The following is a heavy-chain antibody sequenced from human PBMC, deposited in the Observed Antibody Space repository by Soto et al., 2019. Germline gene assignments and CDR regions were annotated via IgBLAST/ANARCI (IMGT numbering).Heavy chain of an antibody. J-gene: IGHJ6*02. CDR2: IIPIFGTA. CDR1: GGTFSSYA. D-gene: IGHD6-13*01. V-gene: IGHV1-69*01. Sequence: QVQLVQSGAEVKKPGSSGKVSCKASGGTFSSYAISWLRQAPGQGLEWMGGIIPIFGTANYAQKFQGRVTITADESTSTAYMELSSLRSEDTAVYYCANLLSSPLAAAYGMDVWGQGTTVTVSS. CDR3: ANLLSSPLAAAYGMDV.